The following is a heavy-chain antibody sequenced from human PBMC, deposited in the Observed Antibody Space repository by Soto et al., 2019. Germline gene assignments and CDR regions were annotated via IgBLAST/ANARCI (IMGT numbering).Heavy chain of an antibody. CDR3: VRKDFYDRRFAS. V-gene: IGHV4-4*02. J-gene: IGHJ4*02. D-gene: IGHD3-22*01. CDR2: IYHSGSS. CDR1: GGSISSNHW. Sequence: QVQLQESGPGLVKPSGTLSLTCAVSGGSISSNHWWTWVRQPPGKGLEWIGEIYHSGSSNYNPSLKSRSTISVDKPKNQFSLNLSSVTAADTAGYYWVRKDFYDRRFASWGQGTLVTVSS.